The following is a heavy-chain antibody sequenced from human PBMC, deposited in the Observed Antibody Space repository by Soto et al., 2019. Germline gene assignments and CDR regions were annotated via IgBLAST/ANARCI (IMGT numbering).Heavy chain of an antibody. CDR2: ISDGGDLT. CDR1: GFAFSSHP. V-gene: IGHV3-23*01. J-gene: IGHJ3*02. CDR3: ARRAFGSSRSFDI. Sequence: PVGSLRLSCTGSGFAFSSHPMSWVRQAPERGLEWVSGISDGGDLTYNAGSVRGRFTISRDNSKNILFLKMNSLRVEDTAVYYCARRAFGSSRSFDIWGQGTMVTVSS. D-gene: IGHD6-6*01.